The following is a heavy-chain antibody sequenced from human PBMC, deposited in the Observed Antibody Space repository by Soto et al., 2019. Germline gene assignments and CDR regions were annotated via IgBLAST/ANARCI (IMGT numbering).Heavy chain of an antibody. Sequence: QVQLQQWGAGLLKPSETLSLTCAVYGGSFSGYYWSWIRQPPGKGLEWIGEINHSGSTNYNPSLKSRVTISVDTAKNQFSLKLSSVTAADTAVYYCARSMRPRSGGAALNYWGQGTLVTVSS. V-gene: IGHV4-34*01. D-gene: IGHD2-15*01. CDR2: INHSGST. CDR1: GGSFSGYY. J-gene: IGHJ4*02. CDR3: ARSMRPRSGGAALNY.